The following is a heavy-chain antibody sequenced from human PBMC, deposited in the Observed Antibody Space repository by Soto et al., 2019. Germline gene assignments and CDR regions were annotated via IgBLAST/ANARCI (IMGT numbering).Heavy chain of an antibody. CDR1: GYTFTSYD. J-gene: IGHJ6*02. V-gene: IGHV1-8*01. Sequence: QVQLVQSGAEVKKPGASVKVSCKSSGYTFTSYDINWVRQVTGQGLEWMGWMNPDSGNTGYAQKYQGRVTMTRNTSISTAYMELSSLRSEDTAVYYCAREKTSYGMDVWGQGTTVTVSS. CDR2: MNPDSGNT. CDR3: AREKTSYGMDV.